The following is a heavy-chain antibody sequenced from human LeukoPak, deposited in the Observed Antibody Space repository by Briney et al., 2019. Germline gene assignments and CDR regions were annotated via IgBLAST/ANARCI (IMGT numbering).Heavy chain of an antibody. CDR2: IWYGGSNK. D-gene: IGHD5-12*01. J-gene: IGHJ4*02. V-gene: IGHV3-33*08. Sequence: PGRSLRLSCAASGFTFSSYGMHWVRQAPGKGLEGVAVIWYGGSNKYYADSVKGRFTISRDNSKNTLYLQMNSLRAEDTAVYYCARGLKIKYSGYDRKGSLPHDYWGQGTLVTVSS. CDR3: ARGLKIKYSGYDRKGSLPHDY. CDR1: GFTFSSYG.